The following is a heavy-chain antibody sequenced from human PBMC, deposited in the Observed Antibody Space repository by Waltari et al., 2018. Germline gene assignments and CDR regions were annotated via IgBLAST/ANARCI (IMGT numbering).Heavy chain of an antibody. D-gene: IGHD3-10*01. V-gene: IGHV3-33*01. J-gene: IGHJ6*02. CDR3: ARDGSYGSGGPNYYYYGMDV. CDR2: IWYDGGNK. Sequence: QVQLVESGGGVVQPGRSLRLSCAASGFTFSSYGMHWVRQAPGKGLAGVAVIWYDGGNKYYADSVKGRFTISRDNSKNTLYLQMNSLRAEDTAVYYCARDGSYGSGGPNYYYYGMDVWGQGTTVTVSS. CDR1: GFTFSSYG.